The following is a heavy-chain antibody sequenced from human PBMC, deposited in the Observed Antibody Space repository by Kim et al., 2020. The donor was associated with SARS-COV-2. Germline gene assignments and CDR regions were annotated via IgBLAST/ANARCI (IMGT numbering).Heavy chain of an antibody. D-gene: IGHD2-21*01. J-gene: IGHJ4*02. CDR3: SRDVMRRDDY. Sequence: EYADSVKGRFTVSRDNSKNTLHLQMRSLRAEDTAIYYCSRDVMRRDDYWGQGTLVTVSS. V-gene: IGHV3-23*01.